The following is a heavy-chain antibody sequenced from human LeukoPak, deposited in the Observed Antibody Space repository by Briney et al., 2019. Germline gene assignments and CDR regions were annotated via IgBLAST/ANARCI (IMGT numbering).Heavy chain of an antibody. CDR3: ARGGYSPFTSPPTRNYYYYMDV. CDR2: TYYRSKWYN. CDR1: GDSVSSNSAA. Sequence: SQTLSLTCAISGDSVSSNSAAWNWIRQSPSRGLEWLGRTYYRSKWYNDYAVSVKSRITINPDTSKNQFSLQLNSVTPEDTAVYYCARGGYSPFTSPPTRNYYYYMDVWGKGTTVTVSS. V-gene: IGHV6-1*01. D-gene: IGHD6-13*01. J-gene: IGHJ6*03.